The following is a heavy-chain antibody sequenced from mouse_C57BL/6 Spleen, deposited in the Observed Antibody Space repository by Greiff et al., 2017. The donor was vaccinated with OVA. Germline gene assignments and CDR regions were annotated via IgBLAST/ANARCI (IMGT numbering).Heavy chain of an antibody. D-gene: IGHD1-1*01. CDR2: INPSSGYT. Sequence: QVQLQQSGAELAKPGASVKLSCKASGYTFTSYWMHWVKQRPGQGLEWIGYINPSSGYTKYNQKFKDKATLTADKSSSTAYIQLSSLTYEDSSVYYFARDNYGSSGPMDYWGQGTSVTVSS. V-gene: IGHV1-7*01. CDR1: GYTFTSYW. CDR3: ARDNYGSSGPMDY. J-gene: IGHJ4*01.